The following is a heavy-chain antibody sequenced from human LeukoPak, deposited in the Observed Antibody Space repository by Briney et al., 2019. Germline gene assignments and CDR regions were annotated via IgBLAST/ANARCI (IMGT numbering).Heavy chain of an antibody. V-gene: IGHV3-48*04. CDR1: GFTFSSYS. J-gene: IGHJ4*02. CDR2: ISSSTSTI. CDR3: TTDGMVVPAATEYYFDY. D-gene: IGHD2-2*01. Sequence: GGSLRLSCAASGFTFSSYSMNWVRQAPGKGLEWVSYISSSTSTIYYADSVKGRFTISSDNAKNSLFLQMNSLRAEDTAVYYCTTDGMVVPAATEYYFDYWGQGTLVTVSS.